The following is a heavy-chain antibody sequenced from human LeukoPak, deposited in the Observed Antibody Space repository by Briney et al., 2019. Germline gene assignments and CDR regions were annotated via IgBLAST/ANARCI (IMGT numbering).Heavy chain of an antibody. Sequence: PGGSLRLSCAASIFSFITFGFHWFRQAPGKGLEWVAFIPYDGSDKYYADSVKGRFTVSRDNSKNTLYLHMNSLRVEDTAVYYCAKGLGDYDDFRLGFWGQGTLVTVSS. V-gene: IGHV3-30*02. D-gene: IGHD4-17*01. CDR1: IFSFITFG. CDR3: AKGLGDYDDFRLGF. CDR2: IPYDGSDK. J-gene: IGHJ4*02.